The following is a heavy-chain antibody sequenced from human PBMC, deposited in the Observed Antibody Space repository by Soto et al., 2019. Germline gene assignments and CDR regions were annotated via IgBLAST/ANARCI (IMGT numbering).Heavy chain of an antibody. CDR3: AGSTAEGKVVITPLQH. Sequence: QVQLVQSGAEVKKPGSSVKVSCKASGGTFSSYAISWVRQAPGQGLEWMGGIIPIFGTANYAQKFQGRVTINADESTGTGYMELSSLGSEDTAVYYCAGSTAEGKVVITPLQHWGQGTLVTVSS. CDR1: GGTFSSYA. D-gene: IGHD2-15*01. CDR2: IIPIFGTA. J-gene: IGHJ1*01. V-gene: IGHV1-69*12.